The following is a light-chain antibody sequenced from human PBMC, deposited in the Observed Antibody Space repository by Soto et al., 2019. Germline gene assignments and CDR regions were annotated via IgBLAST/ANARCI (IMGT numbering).Light chain of an antibody. V-gene: IGLV2-14*01. Sequence: QSALTQSASVSGSPGQSITISCTGTSSYVGNYNYVSWYQQHPGEVPKLIIFNVNNRPSGVSNRFSGSKSGNTASLTISGLQAEDEADYYCSSFTSSTTYVFGTGTKVTV. CDR3: SSFTSSTTYV. J-gene: IGLJ1*01. CDR2: NVN. CDR1: SSYVGNYNY.